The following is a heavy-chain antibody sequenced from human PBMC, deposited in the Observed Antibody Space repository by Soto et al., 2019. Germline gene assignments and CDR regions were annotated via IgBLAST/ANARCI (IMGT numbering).Heavy chain of an antibody. CDR3: ARGVGYCSGGSCYFGNFDY. J-gene: IGHJ4*02. CDR1: GGSFSGYY. V-gene: IGHV4-34*01. CDR2: INHSGST. Sequence: QVQLQQWGAGLLKPSETLSLTCAVYGGSFSGYYWSWIRQPPGKGLEWIGEINHSGSTNYNPSLKSRVTIAVDTSKNQCSLKLSSVTAADTAVYYCARGVGYCSGGSCYFGNFDYWGQGTLVTVSS. D-gene: IGHD2-15*01.